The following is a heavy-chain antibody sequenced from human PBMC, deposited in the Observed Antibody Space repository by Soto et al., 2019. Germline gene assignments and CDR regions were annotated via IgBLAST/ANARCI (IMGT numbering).Heavy chain of an antibody. CDR2: INPNSGGT. V-gene: IGHV1-2*04. D-gene: IGHD5-18*01. CDR1: GYTFTGYY. J-gene: IGHJ6*02. Sequence: AASVKVSCKASGYTFTGYYMHWVRQAPGQGLEWMGWINPNSGGTNYAQKFQGWVTMTRDTSISTAYMELSRLRSDDTAVYYCARTAMAVYYYYGMDVWGQGTTVTVSS. CDR3: ARTAMAVYYYYGMDV.